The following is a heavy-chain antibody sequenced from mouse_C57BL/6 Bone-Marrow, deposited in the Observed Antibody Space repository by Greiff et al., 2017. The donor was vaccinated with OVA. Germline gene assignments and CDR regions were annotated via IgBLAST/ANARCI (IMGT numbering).Heavy chain of an antibody. D-gene: IGHD2-10*01. CDR3: ARERTYYGNDWFAY. CDR1: GYTFTSYG. Sequence: QVQLQQSGAELARPGASVKLSCKASGYTFTSYGISWVKQRTGQGLEWIGEIYPRSGNTYYNEKFKGKATLTADKSSSTAYMELRSLTSEDSAVYFCARERTYYGNDWFAYWGQGTLSLSLQ. CDR2: IYPRSGNT. J-gene: IGHJ3*01. V-gene: IGHV1-81*01.